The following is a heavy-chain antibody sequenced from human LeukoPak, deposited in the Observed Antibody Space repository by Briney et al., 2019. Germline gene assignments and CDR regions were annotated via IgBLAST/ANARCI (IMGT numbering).Heavy chain of an antibody. CDR3: ARDFRSYYYDSSGYFDY. D-gene: IGHD3-22*01. CDR1: GGSISSYY. CDR2: IYTSGST. V-gene: IGHV4-4*07. Sequence: SETLSLTCTVSGGSISSYYWSWIRQPAGKGLEWIGRIYTSGSTNYNPSLKSRVTMSVDTPKNQFSLKLSSVTAADTAVYYCARDFRSYYYDSSGYFDYWGQGTLVTVSS. J-gene: IGHJ4*02.